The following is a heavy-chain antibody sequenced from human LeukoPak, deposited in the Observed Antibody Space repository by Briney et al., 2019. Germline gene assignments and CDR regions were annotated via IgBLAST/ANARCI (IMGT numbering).Heavy chain of an antibody. CDR2: INSDGSST. CDR1: GFTFSSYW. J-gene: IGHJ6*03. D-gene: IGHD5-12*01. CDR3: ARDWYIVATMPDHMDV. V-gene: IGHV3-74*01. Sequence: PGGSLRLSCAASGFTFSSYWMHWVRQAPGKGLVWVSRINSDGSSTYYADSVKGRFTISRDNAKNTLYLQMNSLRAEDTAVYYCARDWYIVATMPDHMDVWGKGTTVTVSS.